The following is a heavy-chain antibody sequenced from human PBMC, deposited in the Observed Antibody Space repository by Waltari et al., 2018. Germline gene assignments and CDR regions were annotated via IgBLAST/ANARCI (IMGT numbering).Heavy chain of an antibody. CDR1: GGTFSTYA. J-gene: IGHJ3*02. CDR3: ARVWQQLRNWVGAFDI. V-gene: IGHV1-69*01. CDR2: IIPIFGTA. D-gene: IGHD6-13*01. Sequence: QVQLVQSGAEVKKPGSSVKLSCKASGGTFSTYAISCVRQAPGQGLEWMGGIIPIFGTANYAQKFQGRVTITADESTSTAYMELSSLRSEDTAVYYCARVWQQLRNWVGAFDIWGQGTMVTVSS.